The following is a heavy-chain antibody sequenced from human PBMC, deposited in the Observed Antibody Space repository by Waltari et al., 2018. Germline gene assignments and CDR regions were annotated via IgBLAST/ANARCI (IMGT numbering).Heavy chain of an antibody. Sequence: VQLVESGGGLARPGGSLRLSCAASGFTFSDYYMNWVRQAPGKGLEWGSRITNDGGNTWYADSVKGRFTIFRENAKNKIYLQMNSLGGEDKAVYYCVTEGGGFWGQGVLVAVSS. V-gene: IGHV3-11*04. CDR2: ITNDGGNT. J-gene: IGHJ4*02. CDR1: GFTFSDYY. D-gene: IGHD3-16*01. CDR3: VTEGGGF.